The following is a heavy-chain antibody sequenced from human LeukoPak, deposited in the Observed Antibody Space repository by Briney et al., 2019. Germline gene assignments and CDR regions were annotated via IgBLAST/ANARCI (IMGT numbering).Heavy chain of an antibody. CDR2: IYYSGST. Sequence: SQTLSLTCTVSGGSIRSGDSYWSWIRQPPGKGLEWIGYIYYSGSTYYTPSLKSRVTISVDTSRNQFSLKLSSVTAADTAVYYCARDYSTSWYINSARGWYMDVWGKGTTVTVSS. V-gene: IGHV4-30-4*08. D-gene: IGHD6-13*01. CDR3: ARDYSTSWYINSARGWYMDV. CDR1: GGSIRSGDSY. J-gene: IGHJ6*03.